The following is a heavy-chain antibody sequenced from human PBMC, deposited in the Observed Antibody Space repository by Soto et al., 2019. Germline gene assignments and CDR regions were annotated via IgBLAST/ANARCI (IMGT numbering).Heavy chain of an antibody. J-gene: IGHJ4*02. CDR2: ISSSSSYI. CDR1: GFTFSSYS. Sequence: EVQLVESGGGLVKPGGSLRLSCAASGFTFSSYSMNWVRQAPGKGLEWVSSISSSSSYIYYADSVKGRFTISRDNAKNSLYLQMNSLRAEDTAVYYCARDSRQEGGPIDYWGQGTLVTVSS. V-gene: IGHV3-21*01. CDR3: ARDSRQEGGPIDY.